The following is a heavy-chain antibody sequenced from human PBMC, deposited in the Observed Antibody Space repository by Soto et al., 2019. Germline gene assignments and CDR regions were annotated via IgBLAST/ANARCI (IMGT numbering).Heavy chain of an antibody. J-gene: IGHJ5*02. CDR1: GGSISSGGYS. CDR3: VRVRGNQLLGWFDP. V-gene: IGHV4-31*03. D-gene: IGHD2-2*01. CDR2: IYHSGTT. Sequence: QVQLQESGPGLVKPSQTLSLTCTVSGGSISSGGYSWSWIRQHPGKGLEWIGYIYHSGTTYYNPSLKSRVTISVDTSKNQFSLKLTSVTAADTAVYYCVRVRGNQLLGWFDPWGQGTLVTVSS.